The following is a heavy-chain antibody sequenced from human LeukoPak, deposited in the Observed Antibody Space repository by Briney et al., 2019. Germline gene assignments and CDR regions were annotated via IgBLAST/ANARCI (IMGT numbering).Heavy chain of an antibody. CDR2: IYPGDSDT. CDR1: GYSFTSYW. D-gene: IGHD3-22*01. V-gene: IGHV5-51*01. J-gene: IGHJ3*02. CDR3: ARRGSGYTEPDAFDI. Sequence: GESLKISWKGSGYSFTSYWIGWVRQMPGKGLEWMGIIYPGDSDTRYSPSFQGQVTISADKSISTAYLQWSSLKASDTAMYYCARRGSGYTEPDAFDIWGQGTMVTVSS.